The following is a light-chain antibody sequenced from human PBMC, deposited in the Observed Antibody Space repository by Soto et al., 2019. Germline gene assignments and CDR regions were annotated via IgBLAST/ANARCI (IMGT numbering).Light chain of an antibody. Sequence: EIVLTQSPGTLSLSPGERATLSCRASQSVSSYLAWYQQKPGQAPWLLIYAASTRATGIPARFSGSGSGTEFTLTISSLQSEDFAVYYSQQYNSWPPITFGQGTRLEIK. V-gene: IGKV3-15*01. CDR1: QSVSSY. CDR2: AAS. J-gene: IGKJ5*01. CDR3: QQYNSWPPIT.